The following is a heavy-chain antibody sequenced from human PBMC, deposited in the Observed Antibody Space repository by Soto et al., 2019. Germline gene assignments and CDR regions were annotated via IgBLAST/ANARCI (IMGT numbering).Heavy chain of an antibody. CDR1: SCFFTSQG. CDR2: ISAYNGNT. J-gene: IGHJ5*02. Sequence: AEGTVGYDASSCFFTSQGIIWVRQPPPQGLEWMGWISAYNGNTNYAQKLQGRVTMTTDTSTSTAYMELRSLRSDDTAVYYSARVPLRNTVNWCHPWGPGTLVTVSS. D-gene: IGHD3-16*01. V-gene: IGHV1-18*01. CDR3: ARVPLRNTVNWCHP.